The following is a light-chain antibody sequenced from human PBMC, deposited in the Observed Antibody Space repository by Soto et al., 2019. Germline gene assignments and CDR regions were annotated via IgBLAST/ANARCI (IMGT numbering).Light chain of an antibody. CDR3: AAWADSLNGREV. CDR1: SSNIGSNS. CDR2: SNN. J-gene: IGLJ1*01. V-gene: IGLV1-44*01. Sequence: QSALTQPPSASGTPGQRVTISCSGSSSNIGSNSVNWYQQLPGAAPKLLIYSNNQRPSGVPDRFSGSKSGTSASLAISGLQSEDEADYYCAAWADSLNGREVFGTGTKV.